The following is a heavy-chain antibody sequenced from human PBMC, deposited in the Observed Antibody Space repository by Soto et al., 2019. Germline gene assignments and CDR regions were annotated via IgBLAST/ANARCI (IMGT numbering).Heavy chain of an antibody. J-gene: IGHJ3*02. CDR2: IVPMVGRT. D-gene: IGHD3-10*01. V-gene: IGHV1-69*02. CDR3: ALGSGSDVFDI. CDR1: GGSFSSYT. Sequence: QVQLVQSGAEVKKTGSSVKVSCKASGGSFSSYTISWVRQAPGQGLEWMGRIVPMVGRTIYAQKFQGRVAISADKSTTTAYMDLSNLASEDTAMYYCALGSGSDVFDIWGQGTLVTVSS.